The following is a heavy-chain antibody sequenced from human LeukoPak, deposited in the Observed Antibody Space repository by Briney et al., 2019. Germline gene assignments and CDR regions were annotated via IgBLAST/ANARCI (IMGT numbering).Heavy chain of an antibody. J-gene: IGHJ4*02. CDR1: GGSISSSSYY. D-gene: IGHD3-22*01. Sequence: NPSETLSLTCTVSGGSISSSSYYWGWIRQPPGKGLEWIGSIYYSGSTYYNPSLKSRVTISVDTSKNQFSLKLSSVTAADTAVYYCARQNYDSSGYYIAAYWGQGTLVTVSS. CDR2: IYYSGST. CDR3: ARQNYDSSGYYIAAY. V-gene: IGHV4-39*01.